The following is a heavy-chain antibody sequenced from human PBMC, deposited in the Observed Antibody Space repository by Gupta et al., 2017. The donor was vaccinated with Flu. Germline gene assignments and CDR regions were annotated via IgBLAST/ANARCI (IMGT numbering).Heavy chain of an antibody. Sequence: EVQVVESGGGLVQPGRSLRLSCTTSATSAFSFADFAVSWVRQAPGKGLEWGGFIRSKIYGGATEYAASVEGRVDISRDDSKSIAYLQMNSLKSEDTAVYYWRAGGRGPYGMVVWGQGTTVTVSS. CDR1: ATSAFSFADFA. CDR3: RAGGRGPYGMVV. CDR2: IRSKIYGGAT. V-gene: IGHV3-49*04. J-gene: IGHJ6*02. D-gene: IGHD3-16*01.